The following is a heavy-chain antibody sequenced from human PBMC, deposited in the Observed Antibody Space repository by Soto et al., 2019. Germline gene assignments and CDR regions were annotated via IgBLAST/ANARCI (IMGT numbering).Heavy chain of an antibody. V-gene: IGHV3-23*01. J-gene: IGHJ4*02. CDR2: ISGSGDGT. D-gene: IGHD5-18*01. CDR3: AGPGYSSQDY. CDR1: GFTFSSFA. Sequence: PGGSLRLSCAASGFTFSSFALSWVRQAPGKGLEWVSAISGSGDGTDYAASVKGRFTISRDNSKNTLYLQMNSPRAEDTAVYYCAGPGYSSQDYWGQGALVTVSS.